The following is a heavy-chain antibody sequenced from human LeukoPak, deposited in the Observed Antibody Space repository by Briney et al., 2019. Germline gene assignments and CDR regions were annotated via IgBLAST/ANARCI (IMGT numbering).Heavy chain of an antibody. V-gene: IGHV4-59*12. D-gene: IGHD6-19*01. CDR3: ARDLPHGIAVGDDAFDI. J-gene: IGHJ3*02. CDR1: GGSISSYY. Sequence: SETLSLTCTVSGGSISSYYWSWLRQPPGKGLEWVGYINYSGSTNYNPSLKSRVTISLDTSKNQFSLKLSSVTAADTAVYYCARDLPHGIAVGDDAFDIWGQGTMVTVSS. CDR2: INYSGST.